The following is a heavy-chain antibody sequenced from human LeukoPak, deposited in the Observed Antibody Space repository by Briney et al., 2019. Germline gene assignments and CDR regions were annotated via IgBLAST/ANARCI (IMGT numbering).Heavy chain of an antibody. V-gene: IGHV4-34*01. D-gene: IGHD3-9*01. J-gene: IGHJ3*02. CDR2: INHSGST. CDR1: GGSFSGYY. CDR3: ARGLRFDHALDI. Sequence: KPSETLSLTCAVYGGSFSGYYWSWIRQPPGKGLEWIGEINHSGSTNYNPSLKSRVTISVDTSKNQFSLKLSSVTAADTAVYYCARGLRFDHALDIWGQGTMVTVSS.